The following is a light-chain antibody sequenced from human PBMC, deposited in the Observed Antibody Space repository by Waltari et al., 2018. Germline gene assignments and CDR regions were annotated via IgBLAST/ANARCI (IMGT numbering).Light chain of an antibody. Sequence: DIQMTQSPSTLSASVGDPVTIPCRASQSISSWLAWYQQKPGKAPKLLIHKASTLESGVPSRFSGSGSGTEFTLTIDSLLPDDFATYYCQQYSNYPYTFGQGTKLEI. CDR2: KAS. V-gene: IGKV1-5*03. CDR1: QSISSW. J-gene: IGKJ2*01. CDR3: QQYSNYPYT.